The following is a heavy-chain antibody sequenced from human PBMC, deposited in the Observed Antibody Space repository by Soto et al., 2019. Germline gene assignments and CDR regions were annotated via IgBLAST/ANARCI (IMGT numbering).Heavy chain of an antibody. CDR1: GFTFSTYT. D-gene: IGHD1-26*01. J-gene: IGHJ4*02. Sequence: EVQLVESGGGLVKPGASLRLSCAGSGFTFSTYTMNWVRQAPGKGLEWVASISRSRNYIYYADSVKGRFTLSRDNAKNSLFLQMDSLRAEDTAVYYCARPFIVGATTLGYWGQGTLVTVSS. V-gene: IGHV3-21*01. CDR2: ISRSRNYI. CDR3: ARPFIVGATTLGY.